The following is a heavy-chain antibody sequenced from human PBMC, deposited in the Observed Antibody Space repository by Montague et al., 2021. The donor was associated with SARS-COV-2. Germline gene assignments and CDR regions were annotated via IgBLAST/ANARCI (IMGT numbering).Heavy chain of an antibody. CDR1: GGSISSTTYR. J-gene: IGHJ4*02. V-gene: IGHV4-39*01. Sequence: SETLSLTCTVSGGSISSTTYRWGWIRQPPGKGLEWIGFISYSGTTFYNPSLKSRIRMSVDTPKGQFSLNLTSVTAADTGVYYCAKHYGSSLDSWGQGILVAVSS. D-gene: IGHD4-17*01. CDR2: ISYSGTT. CDR3: AKHYGSSLDS.